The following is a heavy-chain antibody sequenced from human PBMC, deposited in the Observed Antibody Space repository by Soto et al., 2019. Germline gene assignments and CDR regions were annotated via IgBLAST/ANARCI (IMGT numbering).Heavy chain of an antibody. CDR1: GYSFTSYW. J-gene: IGHJ5*02. CDR3: ARHRPPIFGVVIIDNWFDP. Sequence: ESLKISCKGSGYSFTSYWISWVRQMPGKGLEWMGRIDPSDSYTNYSPSFQGRVTISADKSISTAYLQWSSLKASDTAMYYCARHRPPIFGVVIIDNWFDPWGQGTLVTVSS. D-gene: IGHD3-3*02. V-gene: IGHV5-10-1*01. CDR2: IDPSDSYT.